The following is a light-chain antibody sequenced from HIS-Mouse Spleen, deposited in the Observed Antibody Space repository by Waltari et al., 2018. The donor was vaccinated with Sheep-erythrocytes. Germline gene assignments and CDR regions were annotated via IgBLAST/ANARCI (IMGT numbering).Light chain of an antibody. Sequence: SYELTQPPSVSVYPGQTARITCSGDALPKKYAYWYQQKSGQAPVLVIYEDSKRPSGIPERFSGSSSGTMATLTISGAQVEDEADYYCYSTDGSGNGVFGGGTKLTVL. CDR3: YSTDGSGNGV. V-gene: IGLV3-10*01. CDR2: EDS. CDR1: ALPKKY. J-gene: IGLJ2*01.